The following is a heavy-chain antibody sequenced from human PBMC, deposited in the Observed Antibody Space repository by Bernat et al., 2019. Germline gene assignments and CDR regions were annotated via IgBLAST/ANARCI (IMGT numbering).Heavy chain of an antibody. Sequence: QVQLVQSGAEVKKPGASVKVSCKASGYTFTSYYMHWVRQAPGQGLEWMGIINPSGGSTSYAQKFQGRVTMTRDTSTSTVYMELSSLRSEDTAVYYCARGRDRHKGAQWLVRRSFDYWGRGTQVTVSS. J-gene: IGHJ4*02. D-gene: IGHD6-19*01. CDR2: INPSGGST. CDR1: GYTFTSYY. V-gene: IGHV1-46*01. CDR3: ARGRDRHKGAQWLVRRSFDY.